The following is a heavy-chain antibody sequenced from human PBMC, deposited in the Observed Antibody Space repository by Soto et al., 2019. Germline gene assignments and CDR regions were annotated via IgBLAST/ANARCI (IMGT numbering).Heavy chain of an antibody. D-gene: IGHD1-26*01. J-gene: IGHJ4*02. Sequence: VKVSCKASGYNFINYAITWVRQAPGQGLEWMGWISPYNGDTDYAQEFQGRVTVTTDTSTRTAYMELRSLTSDDTAVYYCAREAGSGSYYPEDYWGQGTLVTVSS. CDR3: AREAGSGSYYPEDY. V-gene: IGHV1-18*01. CDR1: GYNFINYA. CDR2: ISPYNGDT.